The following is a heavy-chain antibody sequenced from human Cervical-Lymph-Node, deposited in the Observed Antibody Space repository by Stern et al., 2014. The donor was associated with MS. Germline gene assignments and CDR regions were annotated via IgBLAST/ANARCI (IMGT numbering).Heavy chain of an antibody. Sequence: QVTLRESGPALVKPTQTLTLTCTFSGFSLSTTGMCLSWIRQPPGKALEWLALLDWDGYKYDSTSLKTRLTISKDTSKIQVVLTMTNMAPLDTSTYFCVRAREGYYFDYWGQGIPVTVSS. CDR3: VRAREGYYFDY. J-gene: IGHJ4*02. D-gene: IGHD2-21*01. CDR1: GFSLSTTGMC. V-gene: IGHV2-70*01. CDR2: LDWDGYK.